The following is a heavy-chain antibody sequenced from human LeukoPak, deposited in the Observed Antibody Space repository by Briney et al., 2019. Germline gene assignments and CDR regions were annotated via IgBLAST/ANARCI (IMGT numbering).Heavy chain of an antibody. D-gene: IGHD5-12*01. CDR1: GFTFSSCS. CDR3: ARELSGHQQLDY. CDR2: ITSGSGYI. Sequence: GGSLRLSCAASGFTFSSCSMNWVRQAPGKGREGVSSITSGSGYIFYADSVKGRFTISRDNAKNSLYLQMNSLRAEDTAVYHCARELSGHQQLDYWGQGTLVTVSS. V-gene: IGHV3-21*01. J-gene: IGHJ4*02.